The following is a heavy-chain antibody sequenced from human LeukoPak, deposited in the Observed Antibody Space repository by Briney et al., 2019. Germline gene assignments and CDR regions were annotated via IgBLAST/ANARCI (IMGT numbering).Heavy chain of an antibody. Sequence: SETLSLTCAVYGWSFSGYYWSWIRQPPGKGLEWIGEINHSGSTNYNPSLKSRVTISVDTSKNQFSLKLSSVTAADTAVHYCARVGDYDFWSGYFRSRYYGMDVWGQGSTVTVSS. D-gene: IGHD3-3*01. CDR1: GWSFSGYY. CDR2: INHSGST. CDR3: ARVGDYDFWSGYFRSRYYGMDV. V-gene: IGHV4-34*01. J-gene: IGHJ6*02.